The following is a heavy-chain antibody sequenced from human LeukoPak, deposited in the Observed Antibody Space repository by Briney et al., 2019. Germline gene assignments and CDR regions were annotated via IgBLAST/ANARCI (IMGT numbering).Heavy chain of an antibody. CDR3: APSSDWFDP. CDR2: ISSSSSTI. CDR1: GFTFSSYT. D-gene: IGHD3-10*01. Sequence: GGSLRLSCAASGFTFSSYTMNWVRQAPGKGLEWVSYISSSSSTIYYADSVKGRFTISRDNAKNSLYLQMNSLRAEDTAVYYCAPSSDWFDPWGRGTLVTVSS. J-gene: IGHJ5*02. V-gene: IGHV3-48*01.